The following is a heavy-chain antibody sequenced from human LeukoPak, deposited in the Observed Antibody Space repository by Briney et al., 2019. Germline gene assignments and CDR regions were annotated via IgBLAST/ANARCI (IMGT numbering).Heavy chain of an antibody. CDR3: ASSRYDAFDI. D-gene: IGHD6-25*01. CDR1: GGFISSYY. J-gene: IGHJ3*02. V-gene: IGHV4-4*07. Sequence: SETLSLTCTVSGGFISSYYWSWIRQPAGKGLEWIGRIYTSGSTNYNPSLKSRVTMSVDTSKNQFSLELSSVTAADTAVYYCASSRYDAFDIWGQGTMVTVSS. CDR2: IYTSGST.